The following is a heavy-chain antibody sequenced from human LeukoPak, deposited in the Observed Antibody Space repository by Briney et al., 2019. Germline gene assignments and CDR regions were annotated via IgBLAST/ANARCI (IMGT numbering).Heavy chain of an antibody. CDR1: GFTFSSYS. V-gene: IGHV3-21*01. J-gene: IGHJ6*02. CDR3: ARDHINTNHYYYYYGMDV. Sequence: PGGSLRLSCAASGFTFSSYSMNWVRQAPGKGLEWVSSISSSSSYIYYADSVKGRFTISRDNAKNSLYLQMNSLRAEDTAVYYCARDHINTNHYYYYYGMDVWGQGTTVTVSS. CDR2: ISSSSSYI.